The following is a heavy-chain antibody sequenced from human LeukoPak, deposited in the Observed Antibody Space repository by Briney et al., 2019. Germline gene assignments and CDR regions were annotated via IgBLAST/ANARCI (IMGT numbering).Heavy chain of an antibody. CDR1: GYTFTGYY. J-gene: IGHJ4*02. V-gene: IGHV1-2*02. CDR3: ARDPPDCSSTSCLYPVGY. D-gene: IGHD2-2*01. CDR2: INPNSGGT. Sequence: GASVTVSCTASGYTFTGYYMHWARQAPGQGLEWMGWINPNSGGTNYAQKFQGRVTMTRDTSISTAYMELSRLRSDDTAVYYCARDPPDCSSTSCLYPVGYWGQGTLVTVSS.